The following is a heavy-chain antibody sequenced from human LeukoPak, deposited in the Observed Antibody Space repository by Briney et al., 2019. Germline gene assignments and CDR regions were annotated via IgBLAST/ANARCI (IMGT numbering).Heavy chain of an antibody. CDR2: ISSSSNNI. V-gene: IGHV3-21*01. CDR3: ARGSQPPDY. D-gene: IGHD2-2*01. CDR1: GFTFSTYT. J-gene: IGHJ4*02. Sequence: GGSLRLSCAASGFTFSTYTMNWVRQAPGQGLEWVSWISSSSNNINYADSVKGRFTISRDNAMNSVHLQMNSLRVKDTAAYYCARGSQPPDYWGQGTLITVPS.